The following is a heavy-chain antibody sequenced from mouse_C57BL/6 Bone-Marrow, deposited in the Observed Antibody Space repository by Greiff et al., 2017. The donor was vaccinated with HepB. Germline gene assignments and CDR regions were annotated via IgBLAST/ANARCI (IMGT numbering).Heavy chain of an antibody. D-gene: IGHD1-1*01. Sequence: QVQLQQSGAELVKPGASVKMSCKASGYTFTSYWITWVKQRPGQGLEWIGDIYPGSGSTNYNEKFKSKATLTVDTSSSTAYMQLSSLTSEDSAVYYCATVGLLRSYAMDYWGQGTSVTVSS. V-gene: IGHV1-55*01. CDR1: GYTFTSYW. CDR2: IYPGSGST. CDR3: ATVGLLRSYAMDY. J-gene: IGHJ4*01.